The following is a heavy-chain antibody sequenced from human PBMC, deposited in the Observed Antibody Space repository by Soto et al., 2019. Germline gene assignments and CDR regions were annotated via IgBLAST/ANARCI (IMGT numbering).Heavy chain of an antibody. CDR2: IYYSGST. V-gene: IGHV4-30-4*01. CDR1: GGSISSGDYY. J-gene: IGHJ5*02. D-gene: IGHD3-10*01. CDR3: ARGLWGYYGSGSYYNENWFDP. Sequence: SETLSLTCTVSGGSISSGDYYWSWIRQPPGKGLEWIGYIYYSGSTYYNPSLKSRVTISVDTSKNQFSLKLSSVTAADTAVYYCARGLWGYYGSGSYYNENWFDPWGQGTLVTVSS.